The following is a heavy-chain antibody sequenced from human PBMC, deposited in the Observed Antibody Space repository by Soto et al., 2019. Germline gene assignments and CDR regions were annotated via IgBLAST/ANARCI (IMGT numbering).Heavy chain of an antibody. Sequence: QVQLVQSGAEVKKPGASVKVSCKASGGTFSSYAISWVRQAPGQGLEWMGGIIPIFGTANYAQKFQGRVTITADESTSTAYMELSSLRSEDTAVYYFAGHIVVVNAMMDYGMDVWGQGTTVTVSS. CDR3: AGHIVVVNAMMDYGMDV. D-gene: IGHD2-21*01. J-gene: IGHJ6*02. V-gene: IGHV1-69*01. CDR2: IIPIFGTA. CDR1: GGTFSSYA.